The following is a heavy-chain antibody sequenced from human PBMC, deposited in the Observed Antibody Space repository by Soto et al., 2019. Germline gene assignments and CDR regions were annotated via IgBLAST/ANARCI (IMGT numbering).Heavy chain of an antibody. CDR3: ARAGGGYIYASPLGL. Sequence: EMKLEQSGGGLVQPGGSLRLSCVASGFNFGEFWMSWVRQTPGRGLEWVANIKYDGSEMQYVDSVRGRFSISRDNAQNSLHLQMSSLRSDDTAVYYCARAGGGYIYASPLGLWGQGALVAVSS. CDR1: GFNFGEFW. V-gene: IGHV3-7*04. D-gene: IGHD2-15*01. CDR2: IKYDGSEM. J-gene: IGHJ4*02.